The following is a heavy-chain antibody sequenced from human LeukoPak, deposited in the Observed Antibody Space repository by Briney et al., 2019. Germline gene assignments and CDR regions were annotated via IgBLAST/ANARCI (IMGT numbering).Heavy chain of an antibody. CDR3: ARGTTLSNIVVVPAATEYFQH. J-gene: IGHJ1*01. CDR2: INPNSGGT. D-gene: IGHD2-2*01. Sequence: ASVKVSCKASGYTFTSYYMHWVRQAPGQGLECMGWINPNSGGTNYAQKFQGRVTMARDTSISTAYMELSRLRSDDTAVYYCARGTTLSNIVVVPAATEYFQHWGQGTLVTVSS. CDR1: GYTFTSYY. V-gene: IGHV1-2*02.